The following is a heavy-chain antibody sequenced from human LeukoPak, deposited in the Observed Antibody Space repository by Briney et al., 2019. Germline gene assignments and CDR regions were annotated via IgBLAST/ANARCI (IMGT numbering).Heavy chain of an antibody. V-gene: IGHV3-48*01. CDR2: ISSSSSTI. CDR1: GFTFSSYS. Sequence: GGSLRLSCAASGFTFSSYSMNWVRQAPGKGLEWVSKISSSSSTIYYADSVKGRFTISRDNAKKSLFLQMNSLRAEDTAVYYCARDLRSAGGQKIAVAGIIDYWGQGTLVTVSS. J-gene: IGHJ4*02. D-gene: IGHD6-19*01. CDR3: ARDLRSAGGQKIAVAGIIDY.